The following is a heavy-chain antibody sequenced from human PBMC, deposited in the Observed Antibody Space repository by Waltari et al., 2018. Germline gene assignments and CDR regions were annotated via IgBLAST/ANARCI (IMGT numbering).Heavy chain of an antibody. J-gene: IGHJ6*03. D-gene: IGHD1-1*01. CDR1: GFTFSSYG. Sequence: QVQLVESGGGVVQPGRSLRLSCAASGFTFSSYGMHGVRQAPGNGLGWVAVIWDVGSSTYDADSVKGRFTISRDNSKYTLYLQMNSLRAEVTAVYYCAKEGTSYYYYYMDVWGKGTTVTVSS. CDR3: AKEGTSYYYYYMDV. CDR2: IWDVGSST. V-gene: IGHV3-33*06.